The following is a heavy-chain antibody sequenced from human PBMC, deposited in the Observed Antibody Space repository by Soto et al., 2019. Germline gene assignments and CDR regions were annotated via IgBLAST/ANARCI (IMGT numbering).Heavy chain of an antibody. D-gene: IGHD3-10*01. Sequence: ASVKVSGKASGFTLNDFGVSWVRQAPGHGLEWMGWIIGYDGNTNFAQKYEGRVTMTIDSSTSTAYMELRNLRSDDKAMYYCAREKWFGQTPFHSWGQGTLVTVSS. CDR2: IIGYDGNT. V-gene: IGHV1-18*01. J-gene: IGHJ4*02. CDR1: GFTLNDFG. CDR3: AREKWFGQTPFHS.